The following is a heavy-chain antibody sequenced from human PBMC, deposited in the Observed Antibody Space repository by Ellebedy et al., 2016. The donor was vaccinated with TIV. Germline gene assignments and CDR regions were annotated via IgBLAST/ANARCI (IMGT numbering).Heavy chain of an antibody. D-gene: IGHD6-13*01. CDR2: IYYSGST. J-gene: IGHJ4*02. CDR1: GFTFSNAW. CDR3: AKGGVFGIAASVLDY. Sequence: GSLRLSCAASGFTFSNAWMSWVRQAPGKGLEWIGHIYYSGSTYYNPSLKSRVSISVDKSKNQFFLKLSSVTAADTAVYYCAKGGVFGIAASVLDYWGQGTLVTVSS. V-gene: IGHV4-4*02.